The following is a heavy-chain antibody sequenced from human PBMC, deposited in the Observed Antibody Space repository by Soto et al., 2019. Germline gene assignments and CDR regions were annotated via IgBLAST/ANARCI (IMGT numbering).Heavy chain of an antibody. Sequence: PSETLSLTCTVSGGSISSYYWSWIRQPPGKGLEWIGEINHSGSTNYNPSLKSRVTISVDTSKNQFSLKLSSVTAADTAVYYCASTAGYFDYWGQGTLVTVS. J-gene: IGHJ4*02. CDR3: ASTAGYFDY. CDR1: GGSISSYY. D-gene: IGHD3-10*01. V-gene: IGHV4-34*01. CDR2: INHSGST.